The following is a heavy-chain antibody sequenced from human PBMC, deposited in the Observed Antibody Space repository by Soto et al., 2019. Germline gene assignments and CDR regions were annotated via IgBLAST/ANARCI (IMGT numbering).Heavy chain of an antibody. J-gene: IGHJ5*02. CDR2: VYHTGDT. V-gene: IGHV4-4*02. CDR3: AREIVTAGGNNYFDP. CDR1: GGTVASSHW. D-gene: IGHD2-21*02. Sequence: SETLSLTCGVSGGTVASSHWWSWVRQSPGGGLEWIGNVYHTGDTNFNPSLQSRVTISVDKSNNQFSLRLNSLTAADTAVYFCAREIVTAGGNNYFDPWGPGTLVTAPQ.